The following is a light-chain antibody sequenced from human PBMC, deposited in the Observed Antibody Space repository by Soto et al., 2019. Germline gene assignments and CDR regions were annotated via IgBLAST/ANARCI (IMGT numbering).Light chain of an antibody. J-gene: IGKJ4*01. CDR2: GAS. Sequence: EIVLAQSPDPLSLSPGERATLSCRTSQSMSTNYLAWYQQKSGQPPRLLIYGASIRATGIPDRFSGSGSGTDCTLTSSRQEPEDFAVYYWHQYDSSPLTFGGGAKVEIK. V-gene: IGKV3-20*01. CDR3: HQYDSSPLT. CDR1: QSMSTNY.